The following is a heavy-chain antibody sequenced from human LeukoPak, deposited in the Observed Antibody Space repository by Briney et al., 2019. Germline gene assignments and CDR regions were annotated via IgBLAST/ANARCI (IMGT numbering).Heavy chain of an antibody. CDR3: ARGAAGYSYG. CDR2: IYYSGST. J-gene: IGHJ4*02. Sequence: PSETLSLTCTVSGGSISSYYWSWIRQPPGKGLEWIGHIYYSGSTDYNPSLKSRLTISIDTSKNQFSLRLSSVTAADTAVYYCARGAAGYSYGWGQGTLVTVSS. CDR1: GGSISSYY. V-gene: IGHV4-59*01. D-gene: IGHD5-18*01.